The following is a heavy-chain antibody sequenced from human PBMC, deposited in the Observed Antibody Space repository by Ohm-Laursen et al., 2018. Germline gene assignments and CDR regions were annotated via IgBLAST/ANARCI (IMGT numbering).Heavy chain of an antibody. J-gene: IGHJ3*02. CDR2: ISWNSGSI. CDR1: GFTFADYA. V-gene: IGHV3-9*01. D-gene: IGHD6-19*01. CDR3: AKDYSSGWYSDNAFDI. Sequence: SSLRLSCAASGFTFADYAMHWVRHAPGKGLEWVSGISWNSGSIGYADSVKGRFTISRDNAKNSLYLQMNSLRAEDTALYYCAKDYSSGWYSDNAFDIWGQGTMVTVSS.